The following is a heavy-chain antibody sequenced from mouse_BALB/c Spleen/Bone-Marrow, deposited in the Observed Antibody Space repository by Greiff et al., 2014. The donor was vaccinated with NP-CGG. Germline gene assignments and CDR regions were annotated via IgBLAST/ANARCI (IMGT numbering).Heavy chain of an antibody. CDR2: IYPSNVGT. CDR1: GYTFTSYV. Sequence: EVQLQESGPGLVKPGASVKMSCKASGYTFTSYVMHWVKQKPGQGLEWIGYIYPSNVGTKYNEKFKGKATLTSDKSSSTAYMELSSLTSEDSAAYYCARDAMDYWGQGTSVTVSS. V-gene: IGHV1-14*01. J-gene: IGHJ4*01. CDR3: ARDAMDY.